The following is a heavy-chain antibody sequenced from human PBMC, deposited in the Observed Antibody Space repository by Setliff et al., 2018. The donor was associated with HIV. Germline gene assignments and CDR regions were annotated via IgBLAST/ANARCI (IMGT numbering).Heavy chain of an antibody. CDR2: IWYDGSNK. D-gene: IGHD3-16*01. CDR3: ARDQSPYYYGLGSTTLYTDYFDY. J-gene: IGHJ4*02. Sequence: GGSLRLSCAGSGFSFSTYAIHWVRQAPGKGLEWVAVIWYDGSNKYYTDSVQGRFTISRDTSMKMVYLQMDSLRIEDTALYYCARDQSPYYYGLGSTTLYTDYFDYWGLGTLVTVSS. CDR1: GFSFSTYA. V-gene: IGHV3-33*08.